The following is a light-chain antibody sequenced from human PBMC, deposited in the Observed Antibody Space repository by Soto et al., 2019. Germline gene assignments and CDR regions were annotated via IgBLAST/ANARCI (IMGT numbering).Light chain of an antibody. Sequence: QSVLTQAPAASGTPGQRVTISCSGSSSNIGSNTVNWYQQLPGTAPKLLIYSNNQRPSGVPDRFSGSKSGTSASLAISGLQSEEEDDYYCAAWDDSLNGVVFGGGTKVTVL. CDR3: AAWDDSLNGVV. CDR1: SSNIGSNT. J-gene: IGLJ2*01. V-gene: IGLV1-44*01. CDR2: SNN.